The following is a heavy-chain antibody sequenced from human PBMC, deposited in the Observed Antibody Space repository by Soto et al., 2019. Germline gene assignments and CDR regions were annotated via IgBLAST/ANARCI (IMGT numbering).Heavy chain of an antibody. CDR3: ARDRRSITMVRGVIIMRAFDI. Sequence: QVQLVQSGAEVKKPGASVKVSCKASGYTFTSYGISWVRQAPGQGLEWMGWISAYNGNTNYAQKLQGRVTMTTDTSTSTAYMELRSLRSDDTAVYYCARDRRSITMVRGVIIMRAFDIWGQGTMVTVSS. J-gene: IGHJ3*02. CDR2: ISAYNGNT. V-gene: IGHV1-18*01. CDR1: GYTFTSYG. D-gene: IGHD3-10*01.